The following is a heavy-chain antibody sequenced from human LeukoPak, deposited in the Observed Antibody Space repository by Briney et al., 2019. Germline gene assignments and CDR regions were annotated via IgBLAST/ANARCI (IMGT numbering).Heavy chain of an antibody. CDR2: IYHSEST. CDR1: GYSISRGYS. Sequence: PSETLSLTCGVSGYSISRGYSWGWIRQPPGKGLEWIGNIYHSESTHYNPSLKSRVTISPDTSKNQFSLKLTSVTASDTAVYYCARFDHVWETHGMDAFDLWGQGTMVTVFS. V-gene: IGHV4-38-2*01. D-gene: IGHD3-16*01. J-gene: IGHJ3*01. CDR3: ARFDHVWETHGMDAFDL.